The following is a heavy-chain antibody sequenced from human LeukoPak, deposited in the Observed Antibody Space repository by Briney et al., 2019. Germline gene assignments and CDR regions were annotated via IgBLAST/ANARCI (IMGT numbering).Heavy chain of an antibody. Sequence: GGSLRLSCAASGFTFSSYAMHWVRQAPGKGLEWVAVISYDGSNKYYADSVNGRFTISRDNSKNTLYLQMNSLRAEDTAVYYWASGLQWLGAAFDYWGQGTLVTVSS. CDR1: GFTFSSYA. J-gene: IGHJ4*02. CDR2: ISYDGSNK. V-gene: IGHV3-30-3*01. CDR3: ASGLQWLGAAFDY. D-gene: IGHD6-19*01.